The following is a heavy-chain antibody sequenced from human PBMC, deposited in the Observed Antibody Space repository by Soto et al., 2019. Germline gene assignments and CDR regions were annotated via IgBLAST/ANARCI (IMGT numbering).Heavy chain of an antibody. Sequence: GGSLRLSCAASGFTFSSYSMNWVRQAPGKGLEWVSSISSSSSYIYYADSVKGRFTISRDNAKNSLYLQMNSLRAEDTAVYYCARERIVGATPDAFDIWGQGTMVTVSS. J-gene: IGHJ3*02. D-gene: IGHD1-26*01. CDR1: GFTFSSYS. CDR3: ARERIVGATPDAFDI. CDR2: ISSSSSYI. V-gene: IGHV3-21*01.